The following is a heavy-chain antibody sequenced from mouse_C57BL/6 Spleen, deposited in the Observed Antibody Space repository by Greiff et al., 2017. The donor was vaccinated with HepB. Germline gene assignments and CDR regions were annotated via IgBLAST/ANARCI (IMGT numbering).Heavy chain of an antibody. J-gene: IGHJ3*01. Sequence: VMLVESGPGLVAPSQSLSITCTASGFSLTSYGVDWVRQPPGKGLEWLGVIWGGGSTNYNSALMSRLSISKDNSKSQVFLNMNSLQTDDTAMYYWARHPSKRGFAYWGQGTLVTVSA. CDR2: IWGGGST. CDR3: ARHPSKRGFAY. D-gene: IGHD2-5*01. V-gene: IGHV2-9*01. CDR1: GFSLTSYG.